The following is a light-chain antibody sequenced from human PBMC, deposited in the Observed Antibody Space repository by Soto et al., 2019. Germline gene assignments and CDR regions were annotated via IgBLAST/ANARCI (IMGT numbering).Light chain of an antibody. Sequence: EIVMTQSPATLSVSPGERATLSCTASQSVSSNLAWYQQKPGQAPRLLIYGASTRATGIPARFSGSGSGTEFTLTISSLQSEDFAVYYCQQYNNWDTFGQGTKLEIK. CDR2: GAS. CDR1: QSVSSN. J-gene: IGKJ2*01. V-gene: IGKV3-15*01. CDR3: QQYNNWDT.